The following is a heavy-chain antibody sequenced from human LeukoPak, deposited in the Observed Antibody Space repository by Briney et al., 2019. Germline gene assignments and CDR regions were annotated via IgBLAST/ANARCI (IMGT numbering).Heavy chain of an antibody. CDR2: ISSSSSTI. V-gene: IGHV3-48*01. J-gene: IGHJ6*03. CDR1: GFTFSSYS. D-gene: IGHD3-16*01. CDR3: AKVWGVSYYYYYYMDV. Sequence: GGSLRLSCAASGFTFSSYSMNWVRQAPGKGLEWVSYISSSSSTIYYADSVKGRFTISRDNSKNTLYLQMNSLRAEDTAVYYCAKVWGVSYYYYYYMDVWGKGTTVTVSS.